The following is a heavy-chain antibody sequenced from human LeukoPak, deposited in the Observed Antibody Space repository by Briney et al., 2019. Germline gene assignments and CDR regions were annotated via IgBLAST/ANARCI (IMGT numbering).Heavy chain of an antibody. V-gene: IGHV7-4-1*02. CDR3: AREAYSSYSSSFDY. D-gene: IGHD6-13*01. CDR1: GYTFTSYA. J-gene: IGHJ4*02. Sequence: ASVKVSCKASGYTFTSYAMNWVRQAPGQGLEWMGWINTNTGNPTYAQGFTGRFVFSLDTSVSTAYLQISSLKAEDTAVYYCAREAYSSYSSSFDYWGQGTLVTVSS. CDR2: INTNTGNP.